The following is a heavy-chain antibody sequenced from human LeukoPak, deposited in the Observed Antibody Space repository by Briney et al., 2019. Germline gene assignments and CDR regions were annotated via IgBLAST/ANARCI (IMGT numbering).Heavy chain of an antibody. D-gene: IGHD3-10*01. CDR3: ARLSGGRWFDP. V-gene: IGHV4-59*08. CDR2: VYDSGST. Sequence: SETLSLTCTVSGGSFSGYYWSWIRQPPGKRLEWIAYVYDSGSTNYNPSLQSRVTISGDTSKNQFILKLTSVTAADTAVYYCARLSGGRWFDPWGQGTLVTVSS. J-gene: IGHJ5*02. CDR1: GGSFSGYY.